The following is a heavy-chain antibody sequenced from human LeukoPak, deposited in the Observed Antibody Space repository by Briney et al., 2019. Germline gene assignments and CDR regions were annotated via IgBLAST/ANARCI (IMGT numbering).Heavy chain of an antibody. Sequence: PGGSPRLSCAASGFTFGDHAMSWVRQAPGKGLEWVGFIRNKLYGGTAGYAASVKGRFTISRDDSKSIAYLQMNSLKTEDTAMYYCTRVDYYSTSAFFDYWGQGTLVTVSS. V-gene: IGHV3-49*04. CDR2: IRNKLYGGTA. J-gene: IGHJ4*02. CDR1: GFTFGDHA. CDR3: TRVDYYSTSAFFDY. D-gene: IGHD2-21*01.